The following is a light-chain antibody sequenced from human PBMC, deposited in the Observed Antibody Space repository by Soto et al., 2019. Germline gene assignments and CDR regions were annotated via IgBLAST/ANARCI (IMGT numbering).Light chain of an antibody. V-gene: IGKV3-11*01. CDR1: QNISNY. CDR3: QQRSNWPLT. Sequence: GLSHSPATLSLSTWKRSTLSFSSSQNISNYLIWYQQKPGQAPRLLMYDVSNRATGIPARFSGSGSGTDFTLTISSLEPEDFAVYYCQQRSNWPLTFGGGAKVDIK. J-gene: IGKJ4*01. CDR2: DVS.